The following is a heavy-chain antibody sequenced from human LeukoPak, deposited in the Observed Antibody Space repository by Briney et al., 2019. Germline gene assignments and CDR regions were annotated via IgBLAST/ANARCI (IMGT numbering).Heavy chain of an antibody. D-gene: IGHD5-18*01. V-gene: IGHV3-21*04. CDR2: ITSTSAYI. CDR1: GFTFSTYT. Sequence: GGSLRLSCAASGFTFSTYTMHWVRQAPGKGLEWVSSITSTSAYIYYTDSLKGRFTISRDNSKNTLYLQMNSLRAEDTAVYYCAKRGAYSPPYWGQGTLVTVSS. J-gene: IGHJ4*02. CDR3: AKRGAYSPPY.